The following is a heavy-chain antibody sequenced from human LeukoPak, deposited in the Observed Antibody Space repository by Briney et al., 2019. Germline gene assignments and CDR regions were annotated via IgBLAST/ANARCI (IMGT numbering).Heavy chain of an antibody. D-gene: IGHD3-16*01. J-gene: IGHJ4*02. CDR3: ANKWGHPTAPFDY. CDR2: ISGSGIST. CDR1: GFTFSSYG. V-gene: IGHV3-23*01. Sequence: GGSLRLSCAASGFTFSSYGMSWVRQAPGKGLEWVSEISGSGISTYYADSVKGRFTISRDNSKNTLYLQMNSLRAEDTAVYYCANKWGHPTAPFDYWGQGALVTVSS.